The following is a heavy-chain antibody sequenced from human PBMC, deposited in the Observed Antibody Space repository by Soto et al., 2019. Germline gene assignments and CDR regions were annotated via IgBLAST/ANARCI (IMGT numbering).Heavy chain of an antibody. CDR3: ARVHLTTVTTYYGMDV. CDR2: IIPIFGTA. Sequence: SVKVSCKASGGTFSSYAISWVRQAPGQGLEWMGGIIPIFGTANYAQKFQGRVTITADESTSTAYMELSSLRSEDTAVYYCARVHLTTVTTYYGMDVWGQGTTVTVSS. D-gene: IGHD4-4*01. V-gene: IGHV1-69*13. CDR1: GGTFSSYA. J-gene: IGHJ6*02.